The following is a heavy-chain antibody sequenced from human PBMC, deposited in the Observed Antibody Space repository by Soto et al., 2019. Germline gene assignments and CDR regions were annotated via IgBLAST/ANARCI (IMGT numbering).Heavy chain of an antibody. CDR3: ARSWVTGKGGMDV. Sequence: QVQLVQSGAEVKKPGASVKVSCKASGYTFTSYGFSWVRQAPGQGLEWMGWINAYTGNTNYSQKFQGRVTMTTDTSTSTAHMELGSLISVDTAVYYCARSWVTGKGGMDVWGQGTTVTVSS. D-gene: IGHD3-16*01. J-gene: IGHJ6*02. CDR1: GYTFTSYG. CDR2: INAYTGNT. V-gene: IGHV1-18*04.